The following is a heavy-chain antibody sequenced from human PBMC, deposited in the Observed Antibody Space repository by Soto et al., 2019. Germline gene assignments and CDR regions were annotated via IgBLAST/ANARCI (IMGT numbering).Heavy chain of an antibody. J-gene: IGHJ5*02. D-gene: IGHD1-1*01. Sequence: LSLTCTVSGASISGFYWSWIRKSAGKGLEWIGRIYATGTTDYNPSLKSRVMMSVDTSKKQFSLKLRSVTAADTAVYYCVRDGTKTLRDWFDPWGQGISVTVPQ. V-gene: IGHV4-4*07. CDR3: VRDGTKTLRDWFDP. CDR2: IYATGTT. CDR1: GASISGFY.